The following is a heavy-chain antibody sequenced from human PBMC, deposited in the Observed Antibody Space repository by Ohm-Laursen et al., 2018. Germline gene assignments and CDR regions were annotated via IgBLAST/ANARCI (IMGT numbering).Heavy chain of an antibody. Sequence: SLRLSCAASGFTFSISGMTWVRQAPGKGLEWVAVISYDGSNKYYADSVKGRFTISRDNSKNTLYLQMNSLRAEDTAVYYCAKDLSSKTCPDYWGQGTLVTVSS. CDR1: GFTFSISG. CDR2: ISYDGSNK. D-gene: IGHD2/OR15-2a*01. J-gene: IGHJ4*02. V-gene: IGHV3-30*18. CDR3: AKDLSSKTCPDY.